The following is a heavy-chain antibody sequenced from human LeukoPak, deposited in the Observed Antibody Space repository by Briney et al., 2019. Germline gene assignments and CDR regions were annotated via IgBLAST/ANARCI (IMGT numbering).Heavy chain of an antibody. D-gene: IGHD4-17*01. V-gene: IGHV1-46*04. CDR3: ARDPGATGDYGDGNWFDP. Sequence: ASVKVSCKASGYTFTSYYMHWVRQAPGQGLEWMGIINPSGGSTSYAQKLQGRVTMTRDTSTSIVYMELSSLRSEDTAVYYCARDPGATGDYGDGNWFDPWGQGTLVTVSS. CDR1: GYTFTSYY. J-gene: IGHJ5*02. CDR2: INPSGGST.